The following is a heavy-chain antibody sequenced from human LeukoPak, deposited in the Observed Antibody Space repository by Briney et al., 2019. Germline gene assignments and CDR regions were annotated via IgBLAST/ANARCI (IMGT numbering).Heavy chain of an antibody. Sequence: GGSLRLSCAASGFTFSSYAMSWVRQAPGKGLEWVSAISGSGGSTYYADSVKGRFTISRDNSKNTLYLQMNSLRAEDTAVYYCAAPRVGSGSYYRGSYYYGMDVWGKGTTVTVSS. D-gene: IGHD3-10*01. J-gene: IGHJ6*04. CDR1: GFTFSSYA. V-gene: IGHV3-23*01. CDR2: ISGSGGST. CDR3: AAPRVGSGSYYRGSYYYGMDV.